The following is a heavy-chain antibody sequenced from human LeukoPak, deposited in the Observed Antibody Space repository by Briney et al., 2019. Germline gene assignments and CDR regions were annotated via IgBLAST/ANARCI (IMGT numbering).Heavy chain of an antibody. Sequence: PSETLSLTCAVYGGTFSGYFWSWIRQPPGKGLEWIGEINQSGSTNYNPSLKSRVTISVHTSKNQFPLKLSSVTAADTAVYYCARISSGWHDRHYYYYYGMDVWGQGTTVTVSS. CDR3: ARISSGWHDRHYYYYYGMDV. J-gene: IGHJ6*02. CDR1: GGTFSGYF. D-gene: IGHD6-19*01. V-gene: IGHV4-34*01. CDR2: INQSGST.